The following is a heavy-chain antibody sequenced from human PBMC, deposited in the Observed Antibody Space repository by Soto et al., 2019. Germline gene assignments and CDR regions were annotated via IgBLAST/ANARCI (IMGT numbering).Heavy chain of an antibody. Sequence: PSGTLSPTCTIPSCSISVYYWSWIRQSPRQGLEWIGYVYDNGRPYYSPSLKSRVTISADTSKNQISLKLTSATAADTAVYYCARGVGSSPPRYWGRGTLVTVSS. CDR2: VYDNGRP. CDR3: ARGVGSSPPRY. V-gene: IGHV4-59*01. D-gene: IGHD3-9*01. CDR1: SCSISVYY. J-gene: IGHJ4*02.